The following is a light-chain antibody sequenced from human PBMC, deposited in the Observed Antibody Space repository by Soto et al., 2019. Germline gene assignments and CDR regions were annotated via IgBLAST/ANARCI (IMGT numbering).Light chain of an antibody. CDR2: AAS. CDR1: RGVNTY. J-gene: IGKJ4*01. V-gene: IGKV1-17*03. Sequence: DIQMTQSPSAMSASVGDTVTITCRASRGVNTYLACFQQKPGKVPQRLIYAASSMQSAVPSRFSGSGSGTEFTLPITSLQPEDFATYYCLQHFAYPLTFGGGTKVDIK. CDR3: LQHFAYPLT.